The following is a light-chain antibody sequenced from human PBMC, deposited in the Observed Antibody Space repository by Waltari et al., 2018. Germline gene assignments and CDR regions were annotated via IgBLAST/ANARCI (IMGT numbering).Light chain of an antibody. J-gene: IGKJ4*01. CDR2: KAS. Sequence: DIQMTQSPSTLSASVGDRVTITCRARQRISSWLAWYQQTPGEVPKLLIYKASRLQSGVPSRFSGSGSGTEFSLTISSLQPEDSATYYCQQYNSYAVTFGGGTKVEI. V-gene: IGKV1-5*03. CDR1: QRISSW. CDR3: QQYNSYAVT.